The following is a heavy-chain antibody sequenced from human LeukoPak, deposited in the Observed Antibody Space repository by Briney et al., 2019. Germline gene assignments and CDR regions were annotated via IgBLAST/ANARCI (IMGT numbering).Heavy chain of an antibody. Sequence: GGSLRLSCAASGFTFSSYEMNWVRQAPGKGLEWISYIGISSGNTKYADSVKGRFTISEDNAKNSLYLQMNSLRVEDTAVYYCARDHNYAFDNWGQGTLVTVSS. D-gene: IGHD1-1*01. CDR3: ARDHNYAFDN. J-gene: IGHJ4*02. V-gene: IGHV3-48*03. CDR2: IGISSGNT. CDR1: GFTFSSYE.